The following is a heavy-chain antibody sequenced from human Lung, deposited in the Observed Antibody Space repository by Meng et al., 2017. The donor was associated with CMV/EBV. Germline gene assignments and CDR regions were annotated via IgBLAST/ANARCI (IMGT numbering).Heavy chain of an antibody. CDR2: ISSSGSTI. CDR1: GFTFSSYE. V-gene: IGHV3-48*03. J-gene: IGHJ6*02. CDR3: AREVLVPAAIRYYYYGMDV. D-gene: IGHD2-2*01. Sequence: GESXKISXAASGFTFSSYEMNWVRQAPGKGLEWVSYISSSGSTIYYADSVKGRFTISRDNAKNSLYLQMNSLRAEDTAVYYCAREVLVPAAIRYYYYGMDVWGQGTXVTVSS.